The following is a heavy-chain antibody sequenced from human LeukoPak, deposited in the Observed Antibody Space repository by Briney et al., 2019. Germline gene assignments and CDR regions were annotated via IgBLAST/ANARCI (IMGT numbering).Heavy chain of an antibody. Sequence: GGSLRLSRAASGFTFSSYMMNWVRQAPGKGLEWVSTISSSSTYIYYADSVKGRFTISRDNAKSSVYLQMNSLRADDTAVYYCVRHNIVGANPNWFDPWGQGTLVTVSS. D-gene: IGHD1-26*01. CDR2: ISSSSTYI. J-gene: IGHJ5*02. CDR3: VRHNIVGANPNWFDP. CDR1: GFTFSSYM. V-gene: IGHV3-21*01.